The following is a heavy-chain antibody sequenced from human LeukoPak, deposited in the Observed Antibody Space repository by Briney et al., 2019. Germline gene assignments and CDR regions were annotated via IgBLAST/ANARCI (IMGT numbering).Heavy chain of an antibody. CDR1: GFTFSSYA. J-gene: IGHJ4*02. V-gene: IGHV3-30-3*01. Sequence: GALRLSCAASGFTFSSYAMHWVRQAPGKGLEWVAVISYDGSNKYYADSVKGRFTISRDNSKNTLYLQMNSLRAEDTAVYYCARAVSSSGNFDYWGQGTLVTVSS. CDR3: ARAVSSSGNFDY. CDR2: ISYDGSNK. D-gene: IGHD6-13*01.